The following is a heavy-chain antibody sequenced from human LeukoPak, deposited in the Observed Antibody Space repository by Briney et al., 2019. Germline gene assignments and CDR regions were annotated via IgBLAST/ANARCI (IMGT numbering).Heavy chain of an antibody. V-gene: IGHV3-21*04. Sequence: GGSLRLSCAASGFSFSTYTIIWVRQAPGKGLEWVSSISSSSNYIYYADSVRGRFTISRDNSKNTLYLQMDSLRAEDTAVYYCAKDVRGGPIVGAGSVDYWGQGTLVTVSS. CDR1: GFSFSTYT. J-gene: IGHJ4*02. CDR2: ISSSSNYI. CDR3: AKDVRGGPIVGAGSVDY. D-gene: IGHD1-26*01.